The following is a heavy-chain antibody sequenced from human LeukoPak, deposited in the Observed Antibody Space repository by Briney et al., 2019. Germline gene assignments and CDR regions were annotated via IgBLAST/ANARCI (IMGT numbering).Heavy chain of an antibody. Sequence: SETLSLTCTVSGGSISSSSYYWGWIRQPPGTGLEWIGSIYYSGSTYYNPSLKSRVTISVDTSKNQFSLKLSSVTAADTAVYYCARAGYSSGCWFDPWGQGTLVTVSS. J-gene: IGHJ5*02. CDR2: IYYSGST. CDR3: ARAGYSSGCWFDP. CDR1: GGSISSSSYY. V-gene: IGHV4-39*01. D-gene: IGHD6-19*01.